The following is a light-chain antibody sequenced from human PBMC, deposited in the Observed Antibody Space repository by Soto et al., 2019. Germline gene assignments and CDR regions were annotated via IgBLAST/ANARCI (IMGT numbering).Light chain of an antibody. CDR1: QSISSS. Sequence: EIVLTQSPATLSLSPGERATLSCRASQSISSSLAWYQQKPGQAPRLLIYDASSRATGIPARFSGSGSGTDFTLTISSLEPEDFANYYCQLRTNWPTFGGGTKVEIK. CDR3: QLRTNWPT. CDR2: DAS. J-gene: IGKJ4*01. V-gene: IGKV3-11*01.